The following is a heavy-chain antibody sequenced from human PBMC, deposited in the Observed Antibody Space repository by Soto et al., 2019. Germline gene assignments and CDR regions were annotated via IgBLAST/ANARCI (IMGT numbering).Heavy chain of an antibody. D-gene: IGHD3-16*01. Sequence: QVQLVESGGGVVQPGRSLRLSCAASGFTLSSYGMHWVRQAPGKGLEWVAVIWYDGSNENYADFVKGRFTISRDNSKNTVYRQTNSLRVEETAVYYCATGRGGDPFDIWGQGTMVTVSS. V-gene: IGHV3-33*01. CDR3: ATGRGGDPFDI. CDR2: IWYDGSNE. CDR1: GFTLSSYG. J-gene: IGHJ3*02.